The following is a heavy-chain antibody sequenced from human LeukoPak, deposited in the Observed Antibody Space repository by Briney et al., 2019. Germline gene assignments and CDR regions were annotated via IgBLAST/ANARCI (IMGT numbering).Heavy chain of an antibody. V-gene: IGHV4-59*01. CDR3: ARGGSGSYYYFDY. Sequence: SETLSLTCTVSGGSISSYYWSWIRQPPGKGLEWVGYIYYSGSTNYNPSLKSRVTISVDTSKNQFSLKLSSVTAADTAVYYCARGGSGSYYYFDYWGQGTLVTVSS. CDR1: GGSISSYY. CDR2: IYYSGST. J-gene: IGHJ4*02. D-gene: IGHD1-26*01.